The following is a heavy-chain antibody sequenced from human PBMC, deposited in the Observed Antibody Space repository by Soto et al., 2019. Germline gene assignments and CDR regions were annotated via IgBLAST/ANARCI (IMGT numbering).Heavy chain of an antibody. CDR2: IYTSGST. CDR3: ARVKIAKAMVRGVGDAFDI. Sequence: SETLSLTCTVSGGSISSYYWSWIRQPAGKGLEWIGRIYTSGSTNYNPSLKSRVTMPVDTSKNQFSLKLSSVTAADTAVYYCARVKIAKAMVRGVGDAFDIWGQGTMVTVSS. V-gene: IGHV4-4*07. D-gene: IGHD3-10*01. J-gene: IGHJ3*02. CDR1: GGSISSYY.